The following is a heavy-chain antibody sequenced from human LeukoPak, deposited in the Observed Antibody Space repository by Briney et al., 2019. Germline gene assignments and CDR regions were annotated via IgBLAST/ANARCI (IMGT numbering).Heavy chain of an antibody. D-gene: IGHD1-1*01. V-gene: IGHV3-20*04. CDR1: GFTFDDYG. CDR3: ARAATGTTVEGSLDY. CDR2: INWNGGST. J-gene: IGHJ4*02. Sequence: GGSLRLSCAASGFTFDDYGMSWVRQAPGKGLEWVSGINWNGGSTGYADSVKGRFTISRDNAKNSLYLQMNSLRAEDTAVYYCARAATGTTVEGSLDYWGQGTLVTVSS.